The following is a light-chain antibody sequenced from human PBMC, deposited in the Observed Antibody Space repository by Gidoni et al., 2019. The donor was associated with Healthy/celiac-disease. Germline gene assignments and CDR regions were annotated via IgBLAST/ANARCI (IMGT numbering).Light chain of an antibody. V-gene: IGKV1-5*01. J-gene: IGKJ1*01. CDR3: KQYNSYPRT. CDR2: DAS. Sequence: DIQTTQSPSTLSSSVGDRVTITCRSSQSISSWLAWYQQKPGKAPKLLIYDASILERGVPSRFSGSGSGTEFTLTISSLQPDDFATYYCKQYNSYPRTCGQGTKVEIK. CDR1: QSISSW.